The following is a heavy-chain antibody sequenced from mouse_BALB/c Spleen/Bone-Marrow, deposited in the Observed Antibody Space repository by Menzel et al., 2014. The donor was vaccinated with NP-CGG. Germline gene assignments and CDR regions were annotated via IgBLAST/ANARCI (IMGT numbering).Heavy chain of an antibody. CDR3: ARGDYYGYAMDY. D-gene: IGHD1-1*01. CDR1: GYSFTGYT. CDR2: INPYNGGT. J-gene: IGHJ4*01. Sequence: VQLQQPGPELVKPGASMKISCKASGYSFTGYTMNWVKQSHGKNLEWIGLINPYNGGTSYNQKFKGKATLTVDKSSSTAYMEHLSLTSDDSAVYYCARGDYYGYAMDYWGQGTSVTISS. V-gene: IGHV1-18*01.